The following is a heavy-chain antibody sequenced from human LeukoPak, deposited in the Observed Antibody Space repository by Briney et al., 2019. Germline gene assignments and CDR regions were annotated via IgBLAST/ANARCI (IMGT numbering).Heavy chain of an antibody. J-gene: IGHJ5*02. CDR1: GYSFSSYS. CDR2: ISAYSGNT. Sequence: ATVKVSCKASGYSFSSYSISWVRQAPGQGLEWMGWISAYSGNTNYAHKLQGRVTMTTDTSTSTAYMELRSLRSDDTAVYYCARHRSRMVRGGDWFDPWGQGTLVTVSS. V-gene: IGHV1-18*01. CDR3: ARHRSRMVRGGDWFDP. D-gene: IGHD3-10*01.